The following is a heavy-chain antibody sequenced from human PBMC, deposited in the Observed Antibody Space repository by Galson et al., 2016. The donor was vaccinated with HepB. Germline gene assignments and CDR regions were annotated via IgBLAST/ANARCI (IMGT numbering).Heavy chain of an antibody. CDR1: GFTFSDYY. CDR2: IGTSGSTT. J-gene: IGHJ4*02. CDR3: ARTARRSRVVGGVCFDL. V-gene: IGHV3-11*01. Sequence: SLRLSCAASGFTFSDYYMSWIRQAPGKGLEWVACIGTSGSTTYYTDSVKGRITISRDNAKNTLYLQMNSPRADDTAVYYCARTARRSRVVGGVCFDLSGQRTLVAVSS. D-gene: IGHD3-16*01.